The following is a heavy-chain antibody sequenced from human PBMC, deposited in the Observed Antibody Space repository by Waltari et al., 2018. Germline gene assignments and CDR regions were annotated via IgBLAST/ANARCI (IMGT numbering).Heavy chain of an antibody. V-gene: IGHV1-24*01. Sequence: QVQLVQSGAEVKQPGASVKVSCKVSGYTLTDLSVHWVRQAPGKGLEWMGGYDPEDGETVSAQIFQGRFSMTEDTSTDTAYMELSSLRSEDTAVYFCATDHHRDSGYDIWGQGTLVTVSS. CDR1: GYTLTDLS. D-gene: IGHD5-12*01. CDR2: YDPEDGET. J-gene: IGHJ4*02. CDR3: ATDHHRDSGYDI.